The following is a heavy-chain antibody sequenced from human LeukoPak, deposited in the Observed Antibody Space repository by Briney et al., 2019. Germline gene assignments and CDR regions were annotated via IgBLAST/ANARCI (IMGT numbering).Heavy chain of an antibody. D-gene: IGHD6-13*01. CDR3: ARRPFIAAAGTHWYFDL. CDR2: IYYSGST. CDR1: GGSISSGDYY. V-gene: IGHV4-30-4*08. J-gene: IGHJ2*01. Sequence: SETLSLTCTVSGGSISSGDYYWSWIRQPPGKGLEWIGYIYYSGSTYYNPSLKSRVTISVDTSKNQFSLKLSSVTAADTAVYYCARRPFIAAAGTHWYFDLWGRGTLVTVSS.